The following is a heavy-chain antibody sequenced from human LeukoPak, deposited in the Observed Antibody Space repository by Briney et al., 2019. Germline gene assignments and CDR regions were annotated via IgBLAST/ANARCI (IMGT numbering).Heavy chain of an antibody. J-gene: IGHJ4*02. Sequence: GGSLRLSSAASGFTFSSYAMSWVRQAPGKGLEWVSAISGSGGSTYYADSVKGRFTISRDNSKNTLYLQMNSLRAEDTAVYYCAKFLPTHIVVANYYFDYWGQGTLVTVSS. CDR2: ISGSGGST. CDR1: GFTFSSYA. V-gene: IGHV3-23*01. D-gene: IGHD2-21*01. CDR3: AKFLPTHIVVANYYFDY.